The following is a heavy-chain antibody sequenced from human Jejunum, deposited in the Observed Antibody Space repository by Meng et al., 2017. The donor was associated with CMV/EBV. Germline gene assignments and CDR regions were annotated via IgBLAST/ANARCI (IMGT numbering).Heavy chain of an antibody. D-gene: IGHD3-22*01. CDR1: GVPLNSYG. V-gene: IGHV3-33*01. CDR2: IWYDGSRK. CDR3: ARDNDGSSHYSQFDY. Sequence: SGVPLNSYGIHWVRQFPGKGLEWVAVIWYDGSRKYFADSVQGRFSISRDDSKNTVYLQMNSLRAEDTAVYYCARDNDGSSHYSQFDYWGQGTLVTVSS. J-gene: IGHJ4*02.